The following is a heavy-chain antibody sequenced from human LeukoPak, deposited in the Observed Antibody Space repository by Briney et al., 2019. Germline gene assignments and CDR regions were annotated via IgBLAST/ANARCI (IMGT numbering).Heavy chain of an antibody. Sequence: GRSLRLSCAASGFTFSSYAMHWVRQAPGKGLEWVAVISYDGSNKYYADSVKGRFTISRDNSKNTLYLQTNSLRAEDTAVYYCARDLLGVSYGMDVWGKGTTVTVSS. CDR1: GFTFSSYA. J-gene: IGHJ6*04. D-gene: IGHD2-15*01. V-gene: IGHV3-30*04. CDR2: ISYDGSNK. CDR3: ARDLLGVSYGMDV.